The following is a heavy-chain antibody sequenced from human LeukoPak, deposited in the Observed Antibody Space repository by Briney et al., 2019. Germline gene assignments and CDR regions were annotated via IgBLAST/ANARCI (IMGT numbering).Heavy chain of an antibody. Sequence: SKTLSLTCTVSGGSFSPYCWNWIRQPPGKGLEWIGYIYYSGTTDYNPSLKSRVTISADTSKKQFSLNLTSVTAADTAVYYCARRTGGYSLMWGQGTLVTVSS. J-gene: IGHJ4*02. CDR1: GGSFSPYC. V-gene: IGHV4-59*08. CDR2: IYYSGTT. D-gene: IGHD5-18*01. CDR3: ARRTGGYSLM.